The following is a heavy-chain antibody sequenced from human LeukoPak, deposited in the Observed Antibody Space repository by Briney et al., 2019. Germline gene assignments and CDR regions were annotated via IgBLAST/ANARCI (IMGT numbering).Heavy chain of an antibody. CDR1: GGSFSGYY. CDR2: INHSGST. CDR3: ARGKKYYYGSGSYPYYFDY. J-gene: IGHJ4*02. Sequence: PSETLSLTCAVYGGSFSGYYWSWIRQPPGKGLEWIGEINHSGSTNYNPSLKSRVTISVDTSKNQFSLKPSSVTAADTAVYYCARGKKYYYGSGSYPYYFDYWGQGTLVTVSS. V-gene: IGHV4-34*01. D-gene: IGHD3-10*01.